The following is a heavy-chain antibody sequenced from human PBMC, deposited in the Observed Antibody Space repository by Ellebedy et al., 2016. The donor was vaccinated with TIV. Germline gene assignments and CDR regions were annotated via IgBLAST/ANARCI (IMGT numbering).Heavy chain of an antibody. V-gene: IGHV1-69*13. CDR3: ARVPPDPLQHLLYYYYGMDV. CDR1: GGTFSSYA. D-gene: IGHD1-1*01. CDR2: IIPIFGTA. J-gene: IGHJ6*02. Sequence: ASVKVSCKASGGTFSSYAISWVRQAPGQGLEWMGGIIPIFGTANYAQKFQGRVTITADESTSTAYMELSSLRSEDTAVYYCARVPPDPLQHLLYYYYGMDVWGQGTTVTVSS.